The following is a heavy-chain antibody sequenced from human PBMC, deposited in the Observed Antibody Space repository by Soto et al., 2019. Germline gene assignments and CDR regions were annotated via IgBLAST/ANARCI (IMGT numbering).Heavy chain of an antibody. CDR3: ARALEGTIFGVAKPPPLYGMDV. J-gene: IGHJ6*02. CDR1: GYSFTSYW. CDR2: IYPGDSDT. V-gene: IGHV5-51*01. Sequence: LGESLKISCKGSGYSFTSYWIGWVRQMPGKGLEWMGIIYPGDSDTRYSPSFQGQVTISADKSISTAYLQWSSLKASDTAMYYCARALEGTIFGVAKPPPLYGMDVWGQGTTVTVSS. D-gene: IGHD3-3*01.